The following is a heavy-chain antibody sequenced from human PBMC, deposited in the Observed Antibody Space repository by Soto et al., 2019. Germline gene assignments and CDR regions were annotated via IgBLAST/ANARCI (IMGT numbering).Heavy chain of an antibody. CDR1: GFTFSDYD. CDR3: ARAYTGRLPRRADYYYALDV. V-gene: IGHV3-13*05. D-gene: IGHD2-15*01. J-gene: IGHJ6*02. Sequence: PGGSLRLSCTASGFTFSDYDMHWVRQAAGKGLEWVSTIGAARDPYYTGSVNGRFTISRENARNSMFLQMNSVTVADTAVYYCARAYTGRLPRRADYYYALDVWGQGTKVTVSS. CDR2: IGAARDP.